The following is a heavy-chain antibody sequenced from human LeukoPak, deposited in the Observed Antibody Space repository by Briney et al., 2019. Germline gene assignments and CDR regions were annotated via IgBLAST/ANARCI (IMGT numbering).Heavy chain of an antibody. CDR3: ARDRHHDSASPTFDY. Sequence: ASVKVSCKASGYTFTSYGISWVRQAPGQGLEWMGWISAYNGNTNYAQKLQGRVTMTTDTSTSTAYMELRSLRSDDTAVYYCARDRHHDSASPTFDYWGQGTLVTVSS. CDR2: ISAYNGNT. V-gene: IGHV1-18*01. D-gene: IGHD3-22*01. CDR1: GYTFTSYG. J-gene: IGHJ4*02.